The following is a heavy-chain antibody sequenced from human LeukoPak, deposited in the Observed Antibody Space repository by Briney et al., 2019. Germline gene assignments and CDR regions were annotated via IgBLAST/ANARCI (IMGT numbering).Heavy chain of an antibody. Sequence: PSETLSLTCTVSGGSISSYYWSWIRQPPGEGLEWIGYIYYSGSTNYNPSLKSRVTISVDTSKNQFSLKLSSVTAADTAVYYCARAATGPLPNYYYYYGMDVWGQGTTVTVSS. CDR3: ARAATGPLPNYYYYYGMDV. V-gene: IGHV4-59*01. D-gene: IGHD1-1*01. CDR1: GGSISSYY. CDR2: IYYSGST. J-gene: IGHJ6*02.